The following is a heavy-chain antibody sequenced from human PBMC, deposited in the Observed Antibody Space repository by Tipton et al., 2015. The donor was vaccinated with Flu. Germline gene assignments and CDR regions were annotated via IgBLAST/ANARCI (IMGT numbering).Heavy chain of an antibody. CDR1: GDSIGRAYC. J-gene: IGHJ4*02. CDR3: ARDPSLGMPDYFDY. CDR2: ICQSGST. Sequence: TLSLTCSVSGDSIGRAYCWGWIRQPPGKGLEWIGNICQSGSTYDNPSLRSRVTISADTSKNQFSLQLRSVTAADTAVYYCARDPSLGMPDYFDYWGQGTLVTASS. D-gene: IGHD2-2*01. V-gene: IGHV4-38-2*02.